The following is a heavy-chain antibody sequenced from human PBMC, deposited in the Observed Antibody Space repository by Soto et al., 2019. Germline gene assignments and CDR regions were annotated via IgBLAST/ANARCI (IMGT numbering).Heavy chain of an antibody. D-gene: IGHD3-22*01. CDR1: GGSISSGGYY. Sequence: SETLSLTCTVSGGSISSGGYYWSWIRQHPWKGLEWIGYIYYSGSTYYNPSLKSRVTISVDTYKNQFSLKLSSVTAADTAVYYCARLDSSGYYYGYYFDYWGQGTLVNVSS. V-gene: IGHV4-31*03. CDR2: IYYSGST. CDR3: ARLDSSGYYYGYYFDY. J-gene: IGHJ4*02.